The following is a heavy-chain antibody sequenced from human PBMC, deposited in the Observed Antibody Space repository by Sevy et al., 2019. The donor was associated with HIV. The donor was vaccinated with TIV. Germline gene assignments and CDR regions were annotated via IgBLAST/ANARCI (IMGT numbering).Heavy chain of an antibody. CDR1: GFTFSSFA. CDR3: AKDTDSGSYLNDAFDS. CDR2: LNGSGGRT. J-gene: IGHJ3*02. D-gene: IGHD1-26*01. Sequence: GGSLRLSCAASGFTFSSFAMSWVRQTPGKGLEWVSGLNGSGGRTYYPGSVKGRFTISRDNSKNTLYLQINSLRAEDTAVYYCAKDTDSGSYLNDAFDSWGQRTMVTVSS. V-gene: IGHV3-23*01.